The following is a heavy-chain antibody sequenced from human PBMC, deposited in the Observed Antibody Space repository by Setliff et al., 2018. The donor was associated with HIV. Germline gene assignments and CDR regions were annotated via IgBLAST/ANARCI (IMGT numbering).Heavy chain of an antibody. D-gene: IGHD3-9*01. Sequence: SETLSLTCTVSGGSISSSSYYWGWIRQPPGKGLEWIGSIYYSGSTYYNPSLKSRVTISVDTSKNQFSLKLSSVTAADTAVYYCAAPRGMSTILVYWGQGSLVTVSS. CDR1: GGSISSSSYY. J-gene: IGHJ4*02. CDR2: IYYSGST. V-gene: IGHV4-39*01. CDR3: AAPRGMSTILVY.